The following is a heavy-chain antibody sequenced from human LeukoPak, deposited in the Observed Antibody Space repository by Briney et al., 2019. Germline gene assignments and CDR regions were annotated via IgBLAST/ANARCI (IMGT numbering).Heavy chain of an antibody. V-gene: IGHV4-39*01. D-gene: IGHD3-22*01. J-gene: IGHJ4*02. CDR2: INYSGST. Sequence: SETLSLTCTVSGGSISSSSYYWGWIRQPPGKGLEWIGSINYSGSTNYNLSLKSRVTISVDTSKNQFSLKLSSVTAADTAVYYCARGNKGPQTYYYDSSGYSRFDYWGQGTLVTVSS. CDR3: ARGNKGPQTYYYDSSGYSRFDY. CDR1: GGSISSSSYY.